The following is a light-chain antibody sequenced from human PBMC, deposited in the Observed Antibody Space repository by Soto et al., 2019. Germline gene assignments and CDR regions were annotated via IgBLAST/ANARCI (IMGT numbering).Light chain of an antibody. J-gene: IGLJ1*01. V-gene: IGLV2-8*01. CDR3: GSYEGSNNFDV. CDR2: EVS. CDR1: SSDVGRYNY. Sequence: QSVLTQPPSASGSPGQLVTISCTGSSSDVGRYNYVSWYQQHPGKAPKLIIYEVSKRPSGVPDRFSGSKSGNTASLTVSGLQAEDEADYYCGSYEGSNNFDVFGTGTKVTVL.